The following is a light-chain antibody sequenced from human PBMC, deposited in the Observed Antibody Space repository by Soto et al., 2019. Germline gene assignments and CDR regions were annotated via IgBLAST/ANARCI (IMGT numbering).Light chain of an antibody. V-gene: IGKV1-12*02. CDR2: AAS. CDR3: QQANSFPFT. Sequence: DIQMTQSPSSVSASVGDRVTITCRTSQGISSWLVWYQQKPGKAPKLLISAASSLESGVPSRFSGSGSGTDFTLPLSSLQPEYFATYYCQQANSFPFTFGPGTKVDIK. CDR1: QGISSW. J-gene: IGKJ3*01.